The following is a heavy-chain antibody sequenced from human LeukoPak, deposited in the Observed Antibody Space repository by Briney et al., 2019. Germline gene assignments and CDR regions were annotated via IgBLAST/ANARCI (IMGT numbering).Heavy chain of an antibody. CDR2: IYNSGST. CDR3: ARDLSDATGTTD. J-gene: IGHJ4*02. D-gene: IGHD1-1*01. Sequence: SETLSLTCTVSGGSISSYYGSWIRQPPGKGLEWIGYIYNSGSTYYNPSLKSRVTISVDTSKNQFSLKLSSVTAADTAVYYCARDLSDATGTTDWGQGTLVTVSS. CDR1: GGSISSYY. V-gene: IGHV4-59*01.